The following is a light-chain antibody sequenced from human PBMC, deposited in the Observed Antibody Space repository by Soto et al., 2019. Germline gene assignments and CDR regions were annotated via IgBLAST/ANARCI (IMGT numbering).Light chain of an antibody. CDR1: QGISSY. CDR2: AAS. V-gene: IGKV1-27*01. Sequence: DIQMTQSPSSLSESAGDRVTITCRASQGISSYLDWYQQKPGKDPKILIYAASTLKSGVPARFSGSGSGTDFTLTISRLQPEDVATYYCQKYNSAPPLTFGQGTKVEIK. J-gene: IGKJ4*01. CDR3: QKYNSAPPLT.